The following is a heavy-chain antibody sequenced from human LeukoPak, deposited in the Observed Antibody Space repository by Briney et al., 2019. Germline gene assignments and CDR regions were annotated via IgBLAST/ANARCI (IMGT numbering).Heavy chain of an antibody. J-gene: IGHJ1*01. D-gene: IGHD2-2*01. Sequence: PGGSLRLSCAASGFTFSSYAMSWVRQAPGKGLEWVSAISGSGGSTYYADSVKGRFTISRDNSKNTLYLQMNSLRAEDTAVYYCARSHQLLEYFQHWGQGTLVTVSS. CDR3: ARSHQLLEYFQH. CDR2: ISGSGGST. CDR1: GFTFSSYA. V-gene: IGHV3-23*01.